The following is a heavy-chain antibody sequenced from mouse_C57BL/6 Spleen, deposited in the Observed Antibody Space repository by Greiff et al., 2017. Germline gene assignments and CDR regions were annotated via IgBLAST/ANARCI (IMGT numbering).Heavy chain of an antibody. Sequence: QVQLQQPGAELVRPGSSVKLSCKASGYTFTSYWMHWVKQRPIQGLEWIGNIDPSDSETHYNQKFKDKATLTVDKSSSTAYMQLSSLTSEDSAVYYCAREFGITTVVATDYWGQGTTLTGSS. CDR1: GYTFTSYW. V-gene: IGHV1-52*01. J-gene: IGHJ2*01. D-gene: IGHD1-1*01. CDR2: IDPSDSET. CDR3: AREFGITTVVATDY.